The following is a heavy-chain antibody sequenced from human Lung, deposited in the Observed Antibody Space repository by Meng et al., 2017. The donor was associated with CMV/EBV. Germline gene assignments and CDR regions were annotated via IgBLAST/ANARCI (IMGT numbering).Heavy chain of an antibody. CDR3: ARDWSGSADY. D-gene: IGHD3-3*01. Sequence: GESXKISCAASGFTLSRYWMHWVRQAPGKGLVGVSRINEYGSRTDYADSVKGRFPIFRDNAKNTLYLQMDSLRAEDNSVYYCARDWSGSADYWGQGPMVTVSS. CDR2: INEYGSRT. V-gene: IGHV3-74*01. CDR1: GFTLSRYW. J-gene: IGHJ4*02.